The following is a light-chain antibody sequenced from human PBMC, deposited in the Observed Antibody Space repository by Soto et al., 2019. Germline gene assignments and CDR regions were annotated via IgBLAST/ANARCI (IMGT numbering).Light chain of an antibody. CDR1: QSISSN. V-gene: IGKV3-15*01. CDR2: GAS. J-gene: IGKJ1*01. CDR3: QHYNNWPPGRT. Sequence: EIVMTQSPATLSVSPGEGATLSCRASQSISSNLAWYQQKPGQAPRLLIYGASTRVTGIPASFSGSGSETEFTLTISCLQSEDFALYYCQHYNNWPPGRTFGQGTKVEIK.